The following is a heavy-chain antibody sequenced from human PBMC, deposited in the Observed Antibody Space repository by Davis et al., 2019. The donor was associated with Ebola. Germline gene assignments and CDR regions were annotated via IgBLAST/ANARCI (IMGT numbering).Heavy chain of an antibody. J-gene: IGHJ4*02. CDR3: AKDLTEKQQLVLRPPGSFDY. CDR2: ISGSGGST. Sequence: GGSLRLSCAASAFSFFSYAMSWVRQAPGKGLEWVSAISGSGGSTYYADSVKGRFTISRDNSKNTLYLQMNSLRAEDTAVYYCAKDLTEKQQLVLRPPGSFDYWGQGTLVTVSS. CDR1: AFSFFSYA. D-gene: IGHD6-13*01. V-gene: IGHV3-23*01.